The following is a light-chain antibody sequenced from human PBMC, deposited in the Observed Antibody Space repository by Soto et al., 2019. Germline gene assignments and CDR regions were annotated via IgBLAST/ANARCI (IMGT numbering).Light chain of an antibody. Sequence: QAVVTQEPSLTVSPGGTVTLTCASSTGAVTSGYYPNWFQQRPGQPPRALIYSTTYNHSWTPARFSGALLGGSAALTLSCPQPVHDPYSSCLLFHVHAVVFPLGTKLTVL. CDR2: STT. CDR1: TGAVTSGYY. J-gene: IGLJ2*01. V-gene: IGLV7-43*01. CDR3: LLFHVHAVV.